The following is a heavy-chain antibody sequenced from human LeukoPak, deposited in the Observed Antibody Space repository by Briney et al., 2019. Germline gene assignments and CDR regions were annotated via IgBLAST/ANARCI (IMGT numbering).Heavy chain of an antibody. D-gene: IGHD2-21*02. Sequence: SVKLSCKASGGTFSSYAISWVRQAPGHGLEWMGGIIPIFGTANYAQTFQGRVTITADESTSTAYMELSSLRSEDTAVYYCARDGGDWNVDYWGQGTLVTVSS. J-gene: IGHJ4*02. CDR2: IIPIFGTA. CDR1: GGTFSSYA. V-gene: IGHV1-69*13. CDR3: ARDGGDWNVDY.